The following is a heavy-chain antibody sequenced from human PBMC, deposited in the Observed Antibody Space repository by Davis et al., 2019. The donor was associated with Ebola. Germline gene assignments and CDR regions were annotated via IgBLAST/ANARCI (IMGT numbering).Heavy chain of an antibody. CDR3: AGRGPNYGDYVDY. CDR1: GYRFTSYW. D-gene: IGHD4-17*01. Sequence: KVSCKGSGYRFTSYWIGWVRQMPGKGLEWMGIIYPGDSDTRYNPSFQGQVTISADRSINTAYLQWSSLKASDTAMYYCAGRGPNYGDYVDYWGQGTLVTVSS. CDR2: IYPGDSDT. J-gene: IGHJ4*02. V-gene: IGHV5-51*01.